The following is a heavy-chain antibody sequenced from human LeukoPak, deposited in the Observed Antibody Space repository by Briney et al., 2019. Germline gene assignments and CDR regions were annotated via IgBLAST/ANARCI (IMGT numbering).Heavy chain of an antibody. J-gene: IGHJ4*02. Sequence: ASVKVSCKASGYTFTSCDTNWVRQATGQGLEWMGWMNPNSGNTGYAQRFQGRVTMTRNTSISTAYMELSSLRSEDTAVYYCARVWSGYYESDYWGQGTLVTVSS. V-gene: IGHV1-8*01. D-gene: IGHD3-3*01. CDR1: GYTFTSCD. CDR3: ARVWSGYYESDY. CDR2: MNPNSGNT.